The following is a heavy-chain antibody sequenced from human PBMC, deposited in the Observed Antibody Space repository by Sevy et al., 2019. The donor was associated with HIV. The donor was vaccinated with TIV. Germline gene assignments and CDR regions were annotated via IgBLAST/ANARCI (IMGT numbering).Heavy chain of an antibody. V-gene: IGHV3-7*01. Sequence: GGSLRLSCAASGFTFSSYWMSWVRQAPGKGLERVATMKQDGSEKYYVDSVKGRFTISRDNAKHSLYLQMNSLRAEDTAVYYCVREGLGGFSYSLDCWCQGTLVTVSS. CDR1: GFTFSSYW. CDR2: MKQDGSEK. CDR3: VREGLGGFSYSLDC. D-gene: IGHD5-18*01. J-gene: IGHJ4*02.